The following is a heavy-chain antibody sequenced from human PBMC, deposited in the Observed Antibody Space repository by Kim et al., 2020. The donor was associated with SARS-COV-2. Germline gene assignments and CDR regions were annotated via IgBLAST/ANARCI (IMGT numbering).Heavy chain of an antibody. CDR3: ARDAMGGTVTTGPFDY. D-gene: IGHD4-17*01. V-gene: IGHV1-18*04. CDR1: GYTFTSYG. J-gene: IGHJ4*02. Sequence: ASVKVSCKASGYTFTSYGISWVRQAPGQGLEWMGWISAYNGNTNYAQKLQGRVTMTTDTSTSTAYMELRSLRSDDTAVYYCARDAMGGTVTTGPFDYWGQGTLVTVSS. CDR2: ISAYNGNT.